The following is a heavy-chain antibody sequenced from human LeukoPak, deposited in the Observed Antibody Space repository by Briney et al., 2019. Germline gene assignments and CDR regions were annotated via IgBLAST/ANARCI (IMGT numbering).Heavy chain of an antibody. V-gene: IGHV3-53*01. J-gene: IGHJ4*02. CDR2: IYSGGST. D-gene: IGHD3-3*01. Sequence: RGSLRLSCAASGFTVSSNYMSWVRQAPGKGLEWVSVIYSGGSTYYADSGKGRFTISRDNSKNTLYLQMNSLRAEDTAMYYCARGMSGYLDYWGQGTLVTVSS. CDR3: ARGMSGYLDY. CDR1: GFTVSSNY.